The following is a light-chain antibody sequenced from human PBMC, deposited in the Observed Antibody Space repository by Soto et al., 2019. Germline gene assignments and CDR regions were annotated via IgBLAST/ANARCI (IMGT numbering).Light chain of an antibody. CDR2: GNN. CDR3: AAWDDSLWV. Sequence: QLVLTQPPSASGTPGQRVTIYCSGSRSNIGTNTVNWFQQFPGTAPKLLIYGNNQRPSGVPDRFSGSKSGTSASLAISGLQSADEADYYCAAWDDSLWVFGGGTKLTVL. CDR1: RSNIGTNT. J-gene: IGLJ3*02. V-gene: IGLV1-44*01.